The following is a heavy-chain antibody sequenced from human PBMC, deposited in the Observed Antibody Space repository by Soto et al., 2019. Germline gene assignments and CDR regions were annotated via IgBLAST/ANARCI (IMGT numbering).Heavy chain of an antibody. D-gene: IGHD3-3*01. Sequence: RLSCAASGFTFSSYSMNWVRQAPGKGLEWVSSISSSSSYIYYADSVKGRFTISRDNAKNSLYLQMNSLRAEDTAVYYCARSLVGVVITSYYYYYGMDVWGQGTTVTVSS. J-gene: IGHJ6*02. CDR2: ISSSSSYI. CDR3: ARSLVGVVITSYYYYYGMDV. CDR1: GFTFSSYS. V-gene: IGHV3-21*01.